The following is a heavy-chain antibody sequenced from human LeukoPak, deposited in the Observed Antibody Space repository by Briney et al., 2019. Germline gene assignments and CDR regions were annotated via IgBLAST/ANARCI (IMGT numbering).Heavy chain of an antibody. V-gene: IGHV1-69*13. D-gene: IGHD4-11*01. CDR3: AREGLGNDYSNYGWFDP. CDR1: GGTFSSYA. Sequence: AASVKVSCKASGGTFSSYAISWVRQAPGQGLEWMGGIIPIFGTANYAQKFQGRVTITADESTSAAYMELSSLRSEDTAVYYCAREGLGNDYSNYGWFDPWGQGTLVTVSS. J-gene: IGHJ5*02. CDR2: IIPIFGTA.